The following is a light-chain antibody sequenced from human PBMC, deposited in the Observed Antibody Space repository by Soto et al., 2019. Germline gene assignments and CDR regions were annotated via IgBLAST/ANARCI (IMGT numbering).Light chain of an antibody. V-gene: IGKV3-20*01. CDR3: QQNDNSRLT. Sequence: VLTQSPVILSLSPGERASLSCGASQSISSSCLAGYQQKPGQAPRLLIYGASSRATGIPDRFSGTGSETDFTLTISRLEHEDFAVYYCQQNDNSRLTFGQGTRLEIK. CDR2: GAS. J-gene: IGKJ5*01. CDR1: QSISSSC.